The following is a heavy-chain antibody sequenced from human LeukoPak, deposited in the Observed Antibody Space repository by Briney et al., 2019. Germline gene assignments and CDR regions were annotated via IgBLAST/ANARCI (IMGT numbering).Heavy chain of an antibody. D-gene: IGHD3-10*01. CDR1: GASINSISYY. V-gene: IGHV4-39*01. Sequence: KPSETLSLTCTVSGASINSISYYWGWIRQPPGKGLGWIGSIFYSGSTYYNPSLKSRVSLSVDTSKDQFSLKLTSVTAADTALYYCARQQYPIWFGVDYWGQGILVTVSS. CDR2: IFYSGST. J-gene: IGHJ4*02. CDR3: ARQQYPIWFGVDY.